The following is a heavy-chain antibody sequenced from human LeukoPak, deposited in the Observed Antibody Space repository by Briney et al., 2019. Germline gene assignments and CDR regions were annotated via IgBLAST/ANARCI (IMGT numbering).Heavy chain of an antibody. CDR2: IWYDGSNK. CDR3: ARDPSSSRLDY. V-gene: IGHV3-33*01. D-gene: IGHD6-6*01. CDR1: GFTFSTYG. Sequence: GGALRLSCAASGFTFSTYGMHWVRQAPGKGLEGVAVIWYDGSNKYYADSVKGRFTVSRDNSKNTLYLQMNSLRAEDTAVYYCARDPSSSRLDYWGQGTLVTVST. J-gene: IGHJ4*02.